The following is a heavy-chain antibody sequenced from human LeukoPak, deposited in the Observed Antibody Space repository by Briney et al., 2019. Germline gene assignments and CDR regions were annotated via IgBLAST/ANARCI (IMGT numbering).Heavy chain of an antibody. CDR2: ITDNGNTT. CDR1: GFTFSSYA. Sequence: PGGSLRLSCAASGFTFSSYAVNWVRLSAGKGLEWVSAITDNGNTTYYADSVQGRFTISRDNSKNTLYLQMNSLGVEDTAVYYCPTLRLSDHFDYWGQGTLVTVSS. J-gene: IGHJ4*02. CDR3: PTLRLSDHFDY. D-gene: IGHD2-15*01. V-gene: IGHV3-23*05.